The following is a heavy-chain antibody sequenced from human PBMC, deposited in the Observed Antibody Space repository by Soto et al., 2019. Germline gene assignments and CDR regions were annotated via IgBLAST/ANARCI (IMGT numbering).Heavy chain of an antibody. CDR1: GFSLGTSEVS. V-gene: IGHV2-5*02. CDR3: AHDKRGRGGDY. CDR2: IYSDDDK. Sequence: QITLKESGPTLVKPTQTLTLTCTFSGFSLGTSEVSVGWIRQSPGKALEWLALIYSDDDKLYSPSLKSRLTLTHDTSKNQVVLTMTNMDPVDTATYYCAHDKRGRGGDYWGQGTLVTVSS. D-gene: IGHD3-16*01. J-gene: IGHJ4*02.